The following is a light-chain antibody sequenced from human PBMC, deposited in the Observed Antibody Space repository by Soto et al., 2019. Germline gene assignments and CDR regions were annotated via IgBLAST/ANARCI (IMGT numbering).Light chain of an antibody. CDR2: DIS. Sequence: EIVLTQSPATLSLSPGESATLSCRASQSIGGSDFAWYQQKPGQAPRLLIYDISNRASGIPARFSGSGSGTDFTLTISSLEPDDFAVYFCQQRSAWPLTFGGGTKVEI. J-gene: IGKJ4*01. CDR1: QSIGGSD. CDR3: QQRSAWPLT. V-gene: IGKV3-11*01.